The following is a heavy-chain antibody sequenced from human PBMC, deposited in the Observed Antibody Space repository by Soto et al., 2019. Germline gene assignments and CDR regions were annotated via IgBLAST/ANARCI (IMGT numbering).Heavy chain of an antibody. CDR2: VSGSGGTT. CDR3: AKGSYYYDSSGYYNWYFDL. J-gene: IGHJ2*01. CDR1: GFSFGRYG. D-gene: IGHD3-22*01. V-gene: IGHV3-23*01. Sequence: VGSLRLSCAASGFSFGRYGMTWVRQAPGKGLEWVSTVSGSGGTTYYAASVKGRFTISRDNSKKTLYLQLNSLTSADTAVYYCAKGSYYYDSSGYYNWYFDLWGRGTLVTVSS.